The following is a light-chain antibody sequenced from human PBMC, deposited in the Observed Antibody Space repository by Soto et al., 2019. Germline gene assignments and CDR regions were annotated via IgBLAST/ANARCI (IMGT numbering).Light chain of an antibody. Sequence: QSVLTQPPSVSAAPGQKVTISCSGSSSNIGNNYVSWYQQLPGTAPKLLICDNNKRPSGIPDRFSSSKSGTSATLGITGLATGEEADYYCGTWDSSSYVFGTGTKVTVL. CDR2: DNN. J-gene: IGLJ1*01. CDR3: GTWDSSSYV. V-gene: IGLV1-51*01. CDR1: SSNIGNNY.